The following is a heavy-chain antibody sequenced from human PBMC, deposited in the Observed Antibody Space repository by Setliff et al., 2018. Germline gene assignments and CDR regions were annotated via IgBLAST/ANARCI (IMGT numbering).Heavy chain of an antibody. J-gene: IGHJ5*02. D-gene: IGHD3-16*01. CDR3: ARRTFGSGRFDP. CDR1: GGSISSGSYY. V-gene: IGHV4-61*09. Sequence: TSETLSLTCTVSGGSISSGSYYWGWIRQPPRKGLEWIGQIHTSGSTNYSPALKSRVTISIDTSKNQFSLKLNSVTATDTALYYCARRTFGSGRFDPWGQGTLVTVSS. CDR2: IHTSGST.